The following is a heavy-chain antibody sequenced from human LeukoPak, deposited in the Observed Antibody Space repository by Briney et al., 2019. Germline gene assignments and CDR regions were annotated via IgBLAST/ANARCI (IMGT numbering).Heavy chain of an antibody. CDR3: ARDQGYYYDSSGYYDDAFDI. J-gene: IGHJ3*02. Sequence: GGSLRLSCAASGFTFSDYYMSWIRQAPGKGLEWVSYISYSGSTKYYADSVKGRFTISRDNAKNSLYLQMNSLRAEDTAVYYCARDQGYYYDSSGYYDDAFDIWGQGTMVTVSS. CDR1: GFTFSDYY. V-gene: IGHV3-11*04. CDR2: ISYSGSTK. D-gene: IGHD3-22*01.